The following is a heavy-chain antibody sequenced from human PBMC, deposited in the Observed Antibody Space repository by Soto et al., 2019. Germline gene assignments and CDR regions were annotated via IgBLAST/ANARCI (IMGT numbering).Heavy chain of an antibody. Sequence: QVQLVESGGGVVQPGKCLRLSCAAAGLTFSRYDMHWVRKAPGQWLDWLAIIWYDGSKTYYADSVKGRFTIARDKSTHTLYMDMNSLRAEDTAVDYWARDLLPFGSSYYFGMEVWGQRTTVLVS. CDR1: GLTFSRYD. CDR2: IWYDGSKT. CDR3: ARDLLPFGSSYYFGMEV. V-gene: IGHV3-33*01. J-gene: IGHJ6*02. D-gene: IGHD3-10*01.